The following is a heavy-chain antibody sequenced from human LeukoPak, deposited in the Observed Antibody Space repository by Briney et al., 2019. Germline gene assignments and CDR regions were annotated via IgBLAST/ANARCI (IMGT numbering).Heavy chain of an antibody. CDR3: ARDAIVGATQGYFDL. D-gene: IGHD1-26*01. Sequence: GESLKISCKGSGYSFSTYWIGWVRQMPGKGLEWMGIIYPGDSDTRYSPSFQGQVTISADKSISTAYLQWSNLEASDTAMYFCARDAIVGATQGYFDLWGRGTLVTVSS. V-gene: IGHV5-51*01. J-gene: IGHJ2*01. CDR2: IYPGDSDT. CDR1: GYSFSTYW.